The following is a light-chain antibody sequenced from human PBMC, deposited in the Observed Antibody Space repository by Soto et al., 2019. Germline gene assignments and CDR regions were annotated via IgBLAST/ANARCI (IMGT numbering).Light chain of an antibody. Sequence: DIVMTQSPLSLPVTPGEPASISCRSSQSLLHSNGYNYLDWYRQKPGQSPQLLIYLGSNRASGVPDRFSGSGSGTDFTLKISRVEAEDVGVYYCMQHLQSWTFGQGTKVEIK. J-gene: IGKJ1*01. CDR3: MQHLQSWT. CDR1: QSLLHSNGYNY. CDR2: LGS. V-gene: IGKV2-28*01.